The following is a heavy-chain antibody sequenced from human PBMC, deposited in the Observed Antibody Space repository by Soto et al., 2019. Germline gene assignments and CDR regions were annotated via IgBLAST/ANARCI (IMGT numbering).Heavy chain of an antibody. V-gene: IGHV1-18*01. CDR2: ISAYNGNP. Sequence: QVQLVQSEAEVKKPGASVKVSCKAPGYTFTNFGISWVRQAPGQGLEWMGWISAYNGNPNYAQKFQGRGTMTTDTCTSTGYMEVRRLRFDDTAVYYCARGETPIDYWGQGTLATVSS. D-gene: IGHD1-26*01. J-gene: IGHJ4*02. CDR3: ARGETPIDY. CDR1: GYTFTNFG.